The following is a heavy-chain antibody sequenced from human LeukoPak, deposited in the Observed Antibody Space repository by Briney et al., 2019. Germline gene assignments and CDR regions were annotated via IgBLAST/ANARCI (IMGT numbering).Heavy chain of an antibody. J-gene: IGHJ4*02. V-gene: IGHV3-74*01. CDR2: INSEGRTT. CDR1: GFTFSSHS. Sequence: GGSLRLSCAASGFTFSSHSMHWVRQAPGMGLVWVSRINSEGRTTDYADSVEGRFTISRDNAKNTLYLQMNSLRVEDTAMYYCAIGYCTTTTCDGVGYWGQGTLVTVSS. CDR3: AIGYCTTTTCDGVGY. D-gene: IGHD2-2*01.